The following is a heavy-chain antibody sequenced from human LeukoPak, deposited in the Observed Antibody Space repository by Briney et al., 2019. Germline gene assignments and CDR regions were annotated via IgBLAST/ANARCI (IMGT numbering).Heavy chain of an antibody. V-gene: IGHV1-46*01. CDR3: ARGYCSSTSCYTPLYSLDV. CDR1: GYTFTSYY. Sequence: GASVKVSCKASGYTFTSYYMHWVRQAPGQGLEWMGIINPSGGSTSYAQKFQGRVTMTRDTSTSTVYMELSSLRSDDTAVYYCARGYCSSTSCYTPLYSLDVWGQGTTVTVSS. J-gene: IGHJ6*02. CDR2: INPSGGST. D-gene: IGHD2-2*02.